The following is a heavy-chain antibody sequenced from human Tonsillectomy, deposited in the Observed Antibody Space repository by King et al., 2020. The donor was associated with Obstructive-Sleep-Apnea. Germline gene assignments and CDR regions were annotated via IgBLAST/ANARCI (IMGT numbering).Heavy chain of an antibody. D-gene: IGHD4-17*01. V-gene: IGHV4-39*07. CDR2: IYYSGST. Sequence: MQLQESGPGLVKPSETLSLTCTVSGGSISSSSYYWGWIRLPPGKGLEWIGNIYYSGSTYYNPSLKSRVTISVDMSKNQFSLKLSSVTAAGTAVYYCARYTLRTVNNPFDCWGQGTLVTVSS. CDR1: GGSISSSSYY. J-gene: IGHJ4*02. CDR3: ARYTLRTVNNPFDC.